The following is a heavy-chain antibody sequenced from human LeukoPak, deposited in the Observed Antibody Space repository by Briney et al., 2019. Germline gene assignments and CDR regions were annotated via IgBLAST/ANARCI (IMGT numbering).Heavy chain of an antibody. CDR3: ARDRPRCSGGSCYPYYYYGMDV. Sequence: SVKVSCKASGGTFSSYAISWVRQAPGQGLEWMGGIIPIFGTANYAQKFQGRVAITADESTSTAYMELSSLRSEDTAVYYCARDRPRCSGGSCYPYYYYGMDVWGQGTTVTVSS. J-gene: IGHJ6*02. D-gene: IGHD2-15*01. CDR1: GGTFSSYA. V-gene: IGHV1-69*13. CDR2: IIPIFGTA.